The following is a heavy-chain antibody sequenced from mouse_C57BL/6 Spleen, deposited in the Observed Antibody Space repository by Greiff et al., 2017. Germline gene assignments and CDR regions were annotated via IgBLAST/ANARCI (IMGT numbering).Heavy chain of an antibody. D-gene: IGHD2-4*01. V-gene: IGHV5-12*01. CDR3: ARRNWDYDGFAY. J-gene: IGHJ3*01. CDR1: GFTFSDYY. CDR2: ISNGGGST. Sequence: EVKVVESGGGLVQPGGSLKLSCAASGFTFSDYYMYWVRQTPEKRLEWVAYISNGGGSTYYPDTVKGRFTISRDNAKNTLYLQMSRLKSEDTAMYYCARRNWDYDGFAYWGQGTLVTVSA.